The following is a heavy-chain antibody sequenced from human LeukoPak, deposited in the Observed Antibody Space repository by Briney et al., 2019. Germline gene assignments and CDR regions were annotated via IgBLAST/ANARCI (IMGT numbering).Heavy chain of an antibody. CDR2: IYYSGST. J-gene: IGHJ4*02. CDR1: GGSISSSSYY. Sequence: PSETLSLTCTVSGGSISSSSYYWGWIRQPPGKGPEWIGSIYYSGSTYYNPSLKSRVTISVDTSKNQFSLKLSSVTAADTAVYYCARVESLVGFIDYWGQGTLVTVSS. CDR3: ARVESLVGFIDY. V-gene: IGHV4-39*07. D-gene: IGHD6-13*01.